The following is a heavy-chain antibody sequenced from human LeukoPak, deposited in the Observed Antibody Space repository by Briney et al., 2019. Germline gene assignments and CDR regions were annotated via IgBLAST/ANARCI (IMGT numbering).Heavy chain of an antibody. CDR3: AKDLVGATAFDI. J-gene: IGHJ3*02. CDR1: GFTFSSYE. D-gene: IGHD1-26*01. Sequence: PGGSLRLSCAASGFTFSSYEMNWVRQAPGKGLEWVSAISGSGGSTYYADSVKGRFTISRDNSKNTLYLQMNSLRAEDTAVYYCAKDLVGATAFDIWGQGTMVTVSS. V-gene: IGHV3-23*01. CDR2: ISGSGGST.